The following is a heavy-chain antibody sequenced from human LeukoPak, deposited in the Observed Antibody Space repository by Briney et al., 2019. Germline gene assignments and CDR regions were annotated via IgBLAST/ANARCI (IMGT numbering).Heavy chain of an antibody. J-gene: IGHJ4*02. Sequence: GESLKISCKDSGYSFTSYWIVWVRQMPGKGLEWMGIIYPSDSDTRYSPSFQGQVTISADKSISTAYLQWNSLKASDTAMYYCARRHKRGAYSYAVDYWGQGTLVTVSS. CDR3: ARRHKRGAYSYAVDY. D-gene: IGHD5-18*01. CDR1: GYSFTSYW. V-gene: IGHV5-51*01. CDR2: IYPSDSDT.